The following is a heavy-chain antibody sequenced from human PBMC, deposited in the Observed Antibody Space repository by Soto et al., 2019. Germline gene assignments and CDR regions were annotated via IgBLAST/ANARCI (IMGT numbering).Heavy chain of an antibody. CDR2: ISAYNGNT. V-gene: IGHV1-18*01. Sequence: QVQLVQSGGEVKKPGASVKVSCKASGYTFTTYSITWVRQGPGQGLEWMGWISAYNGNTNYAQKVQGRVTMTTDTSTSTAYMELRSLRSVDTAVYYCARAVDYYDSSGYYTLEYFQHWGQGTLVTVSS. CDR1: GYTFTTYS. J-gene: IGHJ1*01. D-gene: IGHD3-22*01. CDR3: ARAVDYYDSSGYYTLEYFQH.